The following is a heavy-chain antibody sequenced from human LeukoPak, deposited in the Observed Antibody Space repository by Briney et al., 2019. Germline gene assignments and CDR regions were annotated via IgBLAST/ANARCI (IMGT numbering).Heavy chain of an antibody. Sequence: GESLQISCKGSGYSFTSYWIAWVRQMPGKGLEWMGIIYPGDSDTRYSPSFQGQVTISADRSITTAYLQWSSLKASDTAMYYCARREGTWSYSYWGQGTLATVSS. J-gene: IGHJ4*02. CDR2: IYPGDSDT. CDR3: ARREGTWSYSY. D-gene: IGHD3-10*01. CDR1: GYSFTSYW. V-gene: IGHV5-51*01.